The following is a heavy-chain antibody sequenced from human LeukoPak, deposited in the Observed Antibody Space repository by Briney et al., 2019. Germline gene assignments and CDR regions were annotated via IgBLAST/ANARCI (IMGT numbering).Heavy chain of an antibody. J-gene: IGHJ6*02. D-gene: IGHD2-15*01. CDR2: INHSGST. Sequence: SETLSLTCAVYGGSFSGYYWSWIRQPPGKGLEWIGEINHSGSTNYNPSLKSRVTISVDTSKNQFSLKLSSVTAADTAVYYCARGRYCSGGSCFFFNYYYYGMDVWGQGTTVTVSS. CDR1: GGSFSGYY. V-gene: IGHV4-34*01. CDR3: ARGRYCSGGSCFFFNYYYYGMDV.